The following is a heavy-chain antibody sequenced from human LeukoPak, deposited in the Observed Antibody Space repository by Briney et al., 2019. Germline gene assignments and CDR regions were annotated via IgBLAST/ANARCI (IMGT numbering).Heavy chain of an antibody. Sequence: GGSLRLSCAASGSTFSTFAMIWIRQPPGKGLEWVSSIFPSGGEIHYADSVRGRFTISRDNSKSTLSLQMNSLRAEDTAIYYCATYRQVLLPFESWGQGTLVTVSS. CDR1: GSTFSTFA. J-gene: IGHJ4*02. V-gene: IGHV3-23*01. CDR2: IFPSGGEI. D-gene: IGHD2-8*02. CDR3: ATYRQVLLPFES.